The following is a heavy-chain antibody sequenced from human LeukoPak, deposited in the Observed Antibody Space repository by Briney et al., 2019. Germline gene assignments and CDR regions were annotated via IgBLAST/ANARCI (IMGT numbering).Heavy chain of an antibody. CDR2: IIGSGDRT. CDR1: GFTFSSYV. D-gene: IGHD6-19*01. J-gene: IGHJ4*02. V-gene: IGHV3-23*01. CDR3: AKGGPAGAGKSPDYFDY. Sequence: GGSLRLSCAASGFTFSSYVMSWVRQAPGKGLEWVSAIIGSGDRTYYADSVKGRFTISRDNSKNTVYLQMNSLRAEDTAVYYCAKGGPAGAGKSPDYFDYWGQGTLVTVSS.